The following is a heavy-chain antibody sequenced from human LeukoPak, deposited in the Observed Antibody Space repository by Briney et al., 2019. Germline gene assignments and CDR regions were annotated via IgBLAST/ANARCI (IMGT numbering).Heavy chain of an antibody. Sequence: GRSLRLSCAASGFTFSSYGMHWVRQAPGKGLECVAVIWYDGSNKYYADSVKGRFTISRDNSKNTLYLQMNSLRAEDTAVYCCARAEYSSSWDENEFDYWGQGTLVTVSS. V-gene: IGHV3-33*01. J-gene: IGHJ4*02. CDR1: GFTFSSYG. CDR2: IWYDGSNK. D-gene: IGHD6-13*01. CDR3: ARAEYSSSWDENEFDY.